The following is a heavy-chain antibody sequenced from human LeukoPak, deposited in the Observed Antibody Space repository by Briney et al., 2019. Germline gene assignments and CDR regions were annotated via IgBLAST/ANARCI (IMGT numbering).Heavy chain of an antibody. Sequence: PSETLSLTCTVSGGSISSYYWSWIRQPPGKGLEWIGYIYYSGSTNYNPSLKSRVTISVDTSKNQFSLKLSSVTAADTAVYYCARRSSWYRYNWFDPWGQGTLVTVSS. D-gene: IGHD6-13*01. CDR1: GGSISSYY. CDR2: IYYSGST. J-gene: IGHJ5*02. CDR3: ARRSSWYRYNWFDP. V-gene: IGHV4-59*12.